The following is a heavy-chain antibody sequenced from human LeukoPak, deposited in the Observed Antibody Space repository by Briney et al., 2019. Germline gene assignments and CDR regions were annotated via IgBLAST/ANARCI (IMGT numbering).Heavy chain of an antibody. V-gene: IGHV3-23*01. D-gene: IGHD2-2*01. CDR2: ISGSGGST. CDR3: AKDPVVPAAEWFDP. CDR1: GFTFSSYA. J-gene: IGHJ5*02. Sequence: GGSLRLSCAASGFTFSSYAMSWVRQAPGKGLEWVSAISGSGGSTYYADSVKGRFTISRDNSKDTQYLQMNSLRAEDTAVYYCAKDPVVPAAEWFDPWGQGTLVTVSS.